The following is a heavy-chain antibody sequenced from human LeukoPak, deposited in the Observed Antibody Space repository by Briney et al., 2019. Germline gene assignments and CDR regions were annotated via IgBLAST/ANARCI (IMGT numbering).Heavy chain of an antibody. D-gene: IGHD5-12*01. V-gene: IGHV7-4-1*02. J-gene: IGHJ3*02. CDR1: GYTFTSYA. Sequence: ASVKVSCKASGYTFTSYAMNWVRQAPGQGLEWMGRINTNTGNPTYAQGFTGRFVFSLDTSVSTAYLQISSLKAEDTAVYYCAGGTTTIGVTADDAFDIWGQGTMVTVCS. CDR2: INTNTGNP. CDR3: AGGTTTIGVTADDAFDI.